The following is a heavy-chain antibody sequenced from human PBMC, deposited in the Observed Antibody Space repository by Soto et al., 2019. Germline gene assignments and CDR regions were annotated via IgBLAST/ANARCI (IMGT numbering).Heavy chain of an antibody. CDR2: ISSSSSYT. V-gene: IGHV3-11*06. CDR3: ARDGAVVPAANWFDP. CDR1: GFTFSYYY. D-gene: IGHD2-2*01. Sequence: PGGSLRLSCAASGFTFSYYYVSWIRQAPGKGLEWVSYISSSSSYTNYADSVKGRFTISRDNAKNSLYLQMNSLRAEDTAVYYCARDGAVVPAANWFDPWGQGTLVTVSS. J-gene: IGHJ5*02.